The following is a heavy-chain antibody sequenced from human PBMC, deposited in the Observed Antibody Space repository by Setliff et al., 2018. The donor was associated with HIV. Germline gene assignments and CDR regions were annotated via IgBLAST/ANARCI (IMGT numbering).Heavy chain of an antibody. Sequence: SETLSLTCTVSGGSISSGSNYWCWIRQPAGKGLGWIGHIYTSGSTNYNPSLKSRVTISVDTSKNQFYLKLNAVTAADTAVYYCASRIYYYDSSRVLREEGFDPWGQGTLVTVSS. CDR2: IYTSGST. J-gene: IGHJ5*02. D-gene: IGHD3-22*01. V-gene: IGHV4-61*09. CDR1: GGSISSGSNY. CDR3: ASRIYYYDSSRVLREEGFDP.